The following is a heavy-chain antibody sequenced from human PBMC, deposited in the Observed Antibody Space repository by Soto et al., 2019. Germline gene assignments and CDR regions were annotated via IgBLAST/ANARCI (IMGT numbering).Heavy chain of an antibody. D-gene: IGHD6-19*01. CDR1: GFTFSSYA. CDR2: ISGSGGST. CDR3: AKDLGGIAVAGIKGY. J-gene: IGHJ4*02. Sequence: PGGSLRLSCAATGFTFSSYAMSWVRQAPGKGLEWVSVISGSGGSTYYADSVKGRFTISRDNSKNTLYLQMNSLRAEDTAVYYCAKDLGGIAVAGIKGYWGQGTLVTVSS. V-gene: IGHV3-23*01.